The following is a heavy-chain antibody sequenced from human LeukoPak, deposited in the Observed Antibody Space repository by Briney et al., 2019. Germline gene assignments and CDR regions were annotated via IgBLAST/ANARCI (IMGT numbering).Heavy chain of an antibody. J-gene: IGHJ4*02. Sequence: PGGSLRLSCVASGFNFSKNDMHWVRQTTERRLEWVSAIGVSGDTYYADPVKGRFTISRENGKNSVYLQMSSLRAGDTAVYFCAKAFDYNGLRGEGGSFDCWGQGALVTVSS. D-gene: IGHD4-11*01. V-gene: IGHV3-13*01. CDR3: AKAFDYNGLRGEGGSFDC. CDR2: IGVSGDT. CDR1: GFNFSKND.